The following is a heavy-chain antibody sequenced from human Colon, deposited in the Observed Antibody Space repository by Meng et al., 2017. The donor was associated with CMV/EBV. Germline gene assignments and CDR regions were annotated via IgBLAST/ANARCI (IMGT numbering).Heavy chain of an antibody. Sequence: YTFTSYYMHWVRQAPGQGLEWMGIINPSGGSTSYAQKFQGRVTMTRDTSTSTVYMELSSLRSEDTAVYYCARGWRNSGSYYPGWFDPWGQGTLVTVSS. D-gene: IGHD1-26*01. CDR2: INPSGGST. V-gene: IGHV1-46*01. CDR1: YTFTSYY. CDR3: ARGWRNSGSYYPGWFDP. J-gene: IGHJ5*02.